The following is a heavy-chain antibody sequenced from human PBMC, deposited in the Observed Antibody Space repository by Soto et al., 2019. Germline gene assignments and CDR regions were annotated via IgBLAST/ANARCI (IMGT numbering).Heavy chain of an antibody. CDR3: ATGRSGSYYRGVSGYYYYGMDV. V-gene: IGHV1-24*01. Sequence: ASVKVSCKVSGYTLTELSMHWVRQAPGKGLEWMGGFDPEDGETIYAQKFQGRVTMTEDTSTDTAYMELSSLRSEDTAVYYCATGRSGSYYRGVSGYYYYGMDVWGQGTTVTVSS. CDR1: GYTLTELS. J-gene: IGHJ6*02. CDR2: FDPEDGET. D-gene: IGHD3-10*01.